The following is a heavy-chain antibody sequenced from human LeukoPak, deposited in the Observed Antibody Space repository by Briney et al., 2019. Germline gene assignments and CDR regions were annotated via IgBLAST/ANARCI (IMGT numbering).Heavy chain of an antibody. D-gene: IGHD3-22*01. J-gene: IGHJ5*02. V-gene: IGHV4-59*01. Sequence: SETLSLTCTVSGGSISSYYWSWIRQPPGKGLEWIGYIYYSGSTKYNPSLKSRVTISVDTSKNQFSLKLSSVTAADTAVYYCARDRYYYDSSGFSWFDPWGQGTLVTVSS. CDR2: IYYSGST. CDR1: GGSISSYY. CDR3: ARDRYYYDSSGFSWFDP.